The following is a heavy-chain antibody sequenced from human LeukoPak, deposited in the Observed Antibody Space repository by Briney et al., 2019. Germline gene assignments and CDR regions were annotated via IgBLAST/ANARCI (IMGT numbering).Heavy chain of an antibody. CDR3: ARGGRELLYGNYYYCMDV. V-gene: IGHV4-31*03. Sequence: SETLSLTCTVSGGSISSGGYYWSWIRQHPGKGLEWIGYIYYSGSTYYNPSLKSRVTISVDTSKNQFSLKLSSVTAADTAVYYCARGGRELLYGNYYYCMDVWGKGTTVTVSS. CDR1: GGSISSGGYY. J-gene: IGHJ6*03. CDR2: IYYSGST. D-gene: IGHD2-2*02.